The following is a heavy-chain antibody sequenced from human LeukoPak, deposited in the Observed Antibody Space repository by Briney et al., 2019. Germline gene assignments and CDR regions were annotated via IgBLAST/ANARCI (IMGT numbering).Heavy chain of an antibody. CDR2: IYHSGST. CDR1: GYSISSDYY. D-gene: IGHD4-17*01. J-gene: IGHJ4*02. V-gene: IGHV4-38-2*01. Sequence: SETLSLTCAVSGYSISSDYYWGWIRQPPGKGLEWIGSIYHSGSTYYNPFLKSRVTISVDTSKNQFSLKLSSVTAADTAFYYCARNHTHEGYGYYFDYWGQGTLVTVSS. CDR3: ARNHTHEGYGYYFDY.